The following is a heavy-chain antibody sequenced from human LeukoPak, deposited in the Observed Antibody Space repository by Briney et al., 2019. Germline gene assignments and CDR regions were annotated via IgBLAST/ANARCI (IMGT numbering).Heavy chain of an antibody. Sequence: GGSLRLSCAASGFTFSSYAMSWVRQAPGKGLEWVSAISGSGGSTYYADSVKGRFTISRDNSKNTLYLQMKSLRAEDTAVYYCAKSTYYYGSGSHIWGQGTLVTVSS. CDR3: AKSTYYYGSGSHI. J-gene: IGHJ4*02. CDR2: ISGSGGST. CDR1: GFTFSSYA. D-gene: IGHD3-10*01. V-gene: IGHV3-23*01.